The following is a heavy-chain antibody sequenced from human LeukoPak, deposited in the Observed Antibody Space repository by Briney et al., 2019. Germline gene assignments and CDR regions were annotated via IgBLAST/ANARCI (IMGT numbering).Heavy chain of an antibody. J-gene: IGHJ6*03. Sequence: GGSLRLSCAASGFTFSDYYMSWIRQAPGKGLEWVSYISSSGSTIYYADSVKGRFTISRDNAKNSLYLQMNSLRAEDTAVYYCARQAQYYYGSGSYQYYYYYYMDVWGKGTTVTVYS. D-gene: IGHD3-10*01. CDR2: ISSSGSTI. V-gene: IGHV3-11*01. CDR1: GFTFSDYY. CDR3: ARQAQYYYGSGSYQYYYYYYMDV.